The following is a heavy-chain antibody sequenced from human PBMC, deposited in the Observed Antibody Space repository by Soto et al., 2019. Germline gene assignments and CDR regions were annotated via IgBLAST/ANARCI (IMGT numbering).Heavy chain of an antibody. Sequence: GASVKVSCKASGYTFTSYGISWVRQAPGQGLEWMGWISAYNGNTNYAQKLQGRVTMTTDTSTSTAYMELRSLRSDDTAVYYCARDRTYYHDSSGSLAYYYYGMDVWGQGXTVTVYS. CDR2: ISAYNGNT. J-gene: IGHJ6*02. V-gene: IGHV1-18*01. CDR3: ARDRTYYHDSSGSLAYYYYGMDV. D-gene: IGHD3-22*01. CDR1: GYTFTSYG.